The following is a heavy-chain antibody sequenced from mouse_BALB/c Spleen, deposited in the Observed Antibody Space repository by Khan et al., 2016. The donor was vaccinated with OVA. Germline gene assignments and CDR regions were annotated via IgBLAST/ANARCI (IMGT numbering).Heavy chain of an antibody. CDR3: GRDRIDY. CDR2: INPTAGCT. Sequence: QVQLMQSGAEQVKPGASGKMSCKTSGYTFSSYGMQWVKQRPGQGLEWIGYINPTAGCTDYNEKVKDRATLSADKSSSTAYLQLTSLTSEDSAVYYCGRDRIDYWGQGTTLTVSS. CDR1: GYTFSSYG. V-gene: IGHV1-4*01. J-gene: IGHJ2*01.